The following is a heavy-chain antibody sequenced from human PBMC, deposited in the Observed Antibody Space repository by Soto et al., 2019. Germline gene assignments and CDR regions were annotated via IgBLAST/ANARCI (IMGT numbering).Heavy chain of an antibody. CDR1: GGSFSGYY. CDR3: ARGPPAANYYDSSGLGLDY. CDR2: INHSGST. V-gene: IGHV4-34*01. D-gene: IGHD3-22*01. J-gene: IGHJ4*02. Sequence: SETLSLTCAVYGGSFSGYYWSWIRQPPGKGLEWIGEINHSGSTNYNPSLKSRVTISVDTSKNQFSLKLSSVTAADTAVYYCARGPPAANYYDSSGLGLDYWGQGTLVTVSS.